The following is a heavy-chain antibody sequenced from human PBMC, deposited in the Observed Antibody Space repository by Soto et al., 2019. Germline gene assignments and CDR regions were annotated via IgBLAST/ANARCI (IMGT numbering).Heavy chain of an antibody. CDR3: AKDRAAAGPDFDY. J-gene: IGHJ4*02. CDR2: ISGSGGST. D-gene: IGHD6-13*01. V-gene: IGHV3-23*01. Sequence: CGSMRLPCAVSGFNIRSHGSSWILQATGKGLEWVSAISGSGGSTYDADSVKGRFTISRDNSKNTLYLLMNSLRADYTSVYYCAKDRAAAGPDFDYWGQGTLVTVSS. CDR1: GFNIRSHG.